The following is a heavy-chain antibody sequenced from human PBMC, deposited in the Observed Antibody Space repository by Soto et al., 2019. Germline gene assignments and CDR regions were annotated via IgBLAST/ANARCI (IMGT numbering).Heavy chain of an antibody. CDR1: GFTFSSYW. Sequence: EVQLVESGGGLVQPGGSLRLSCAASGFTFSSYWMHWVRQATGKGLVWVSRINSDGSSTSYADSVKGRFTISRDNAKNTLYLQMNCLRAEDTAVYYCASVTWFGELLPFDYWGQGTLVTVSS. V-gene: IGHV3-74*01. J-gene: IGHJ4*02. D-gene: IGHD3-10*01. CDR2: INSDGSST. CDR3: ASVTWFGELLPFDY.